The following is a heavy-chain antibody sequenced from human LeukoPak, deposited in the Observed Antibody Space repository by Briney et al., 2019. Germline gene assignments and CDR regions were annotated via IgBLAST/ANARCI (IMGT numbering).Heavy chain of an antibody. CDR1: GFTFSSYG. D-gene: IGHD7-27*01. J-gene: IGHJ4*02. V-gene: IGHV3-30*02. CDR3: AKDRTTRKLRIDY. CDR2: IRYDGSNK. Sequence: GGSLRLSCAASGFTFSSYGMHWVRQAPGKGLEWVAFIRYDGSNKYYADSVKGRFTISRDNSKNTLYLQMNSLRAEDTAVYYCAKDRTTRKLRIDYWGQGTLVTVSS.